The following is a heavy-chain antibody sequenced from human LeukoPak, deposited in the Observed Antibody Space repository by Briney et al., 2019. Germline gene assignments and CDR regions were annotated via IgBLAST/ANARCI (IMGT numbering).Heavy chain of an antibody. J-gene: IGHJ3*02. CDR1: GFTFSSYS. CDR3: AREDTVGAFDS. Sequence: GGSLKLSCEASGFTFSSYSMNWVRQAPGKGLEWISSINSSSSYIYYADSVMGRFTISRDNAKNSLYLQMNSLRAEDTAVYYCAREDTVGAFDSWGQGTMVTVSS. D-gene: IGHD5-18*01. V-gene: IGHV3-21*01. CDR2: INSSSSYI.